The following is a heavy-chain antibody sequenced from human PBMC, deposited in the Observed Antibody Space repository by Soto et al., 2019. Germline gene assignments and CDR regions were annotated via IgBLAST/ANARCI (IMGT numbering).Heavy chain of an antibody. Sequence: EVQLAESGGGLVQPGGSLRLSCAASGFTVSSYLMHWVRQAPGKGLVWVSRINSDGSSTSYADSVKGRFTISRDNAKNTLYLQMNSLRAEDTAVYYCAVAVAGPTAIGYWGQGTLVTVSS. V-gene: IGHV3-74*01. CDR1: GFTVSSYL. J-gene: IGHJ4*02. D-gene: IGHD6-19*01. CDR3: AVAVAGPTAIGY. CDR2: INSDGSST.